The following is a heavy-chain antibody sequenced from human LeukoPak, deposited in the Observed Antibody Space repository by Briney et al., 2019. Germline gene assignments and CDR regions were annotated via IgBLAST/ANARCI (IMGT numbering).Heavy chain of an antibody. J-gene: IGHJ4*02. CDR2: ISGSGGST. V-gene: IGHV3-23*01. D-gene: IGHD3-9*01. Sequence: PGGSLRLSCAASGFSFSSYGMSWVRQAPGKGLEWVSAISGSGGSTYYADSVKGRFTISRDNSKNTLYLQMNSLRAEDTAVYYCAKDRAAALRYFDWLVDYWGQGTLVTVSS. CDR1: GFSFSSYG. CDR3: AKDRAAALRYFDWLVDY.